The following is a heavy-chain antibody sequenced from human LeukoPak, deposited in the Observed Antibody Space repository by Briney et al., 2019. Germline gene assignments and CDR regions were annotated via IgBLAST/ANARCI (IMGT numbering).Heavy chain of an antibody. CDR1: GFTFSSCA. J-gene: IGHJ4*02. CDR2: VSVNGGTT. Sequence: QPGGSLRLSCAASGFTFSSCALSWVRQAPGKGLEWVSTVSVNGGTTYYADSVKGRFTISRDNSKNTLYLQMNSLRAEDTAVYFCAKELHGSRNYAFDYWGQGTLVTVSS. CDR3: AKELHGSRNYAFDY. D-gene: IGHD3-10*01. V-gene: IGHV3-23*01.